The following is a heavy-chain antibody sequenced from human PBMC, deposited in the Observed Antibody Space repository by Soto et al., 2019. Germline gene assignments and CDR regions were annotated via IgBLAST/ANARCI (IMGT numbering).Heavy chain of an antibody. D-gene: IGHD3-16*01. Sequence: PRWSLRLSCSASVFTFSDYHMTWIRQAPGKGLEWLSYISRSSSTIYYADSVKGRFTISRDNAKNSLFLQMNILRAEDTAVYYCARDKTLGSDEWYYNYGMDVWGQGTTVTVSS. CDR3: ARDKTLGSDEWYYNYGMDV. CDR2: ISRSSSTI. V-gene: IGHV3-11*01. J-gene: IGHJ6*02. CDR1: VFTFSDYH.